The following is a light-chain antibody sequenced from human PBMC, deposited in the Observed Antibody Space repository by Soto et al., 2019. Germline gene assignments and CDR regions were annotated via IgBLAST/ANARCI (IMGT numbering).Light chain of an antibody. V-gene: IGKV1-5*03. CDR3: QQYARNPLT. Sequence: DIQMTQSPSALAGALVGRVTISCRASQSISSRLAWYQQKAGKAPKLLIYKASGLQSRVPSRFSGSGSGTEFTLIISSLQPDDFATYYCQQYARNPLTFGGGTKVDIK. CDR2: KAS. J-gene: IGKJ4*01. CDR1: QSISSR.